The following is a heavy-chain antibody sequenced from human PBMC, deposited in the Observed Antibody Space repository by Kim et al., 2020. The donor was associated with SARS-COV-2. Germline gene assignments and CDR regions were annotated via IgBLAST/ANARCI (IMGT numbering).Heavy chain of an antibody. J-gene: IGHJ4*02. V-gene: IGHV3-23*01. Sequence: GGSLRLSCAASGFTFSSYAMSWVRQAPGKGLEWVSAISGSGGSTYYADSVKGRFTISRDNSKNTLYLQMNSLRAEDTAVYYCAHIGGYSYGYSAYFDYWGQGTLVTVSS. D-gene: IGHD5-18*01. CDR2: ISGSGGST. CDR3: AHIGGYSYGYSAYFDY. CDR1: GFTFSSYA.